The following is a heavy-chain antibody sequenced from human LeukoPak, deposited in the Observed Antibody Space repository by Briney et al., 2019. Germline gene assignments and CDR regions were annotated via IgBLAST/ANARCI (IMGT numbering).Heavy chain of an antibody. D-gene: IGHD6-13*01. V-gene: IGHV1-2*02. CDR3: ARESVIIAAAGKGFDY. CDR2: INPNSGGT. CDR1: GYTFIENY. Sequence: GASVKVSCKVSGYTFIENYIHWVRQAPGQGLEWMGWINPNSGGTNYAQKFQGRVTMTRDTSISTAYMELSRLRSDDTAVYYCARESVIIAAAGKGFDYWGQGTLVTVSS. J-gene: IGHJ4*02.